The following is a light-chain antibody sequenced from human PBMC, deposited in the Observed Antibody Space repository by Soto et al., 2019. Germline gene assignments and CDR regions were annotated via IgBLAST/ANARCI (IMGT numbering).Light chain of an antibody. CDR2: GAS. CDR1: QSVSSSY. Sequence: EIVLTQSPGTLSLSSGERATLSCRASQSVSSSYLAWYQQKPGQAPRLLIYGASSRATGIPDRFSGSGSGTDFTLTISRLDPEDFAVYYCQQYGSSLYTFGQGTKLEIK. CDR3: QQYGSSLYT. V-gene: IGKV3-20*01. J-gene: IGKJ2*01.